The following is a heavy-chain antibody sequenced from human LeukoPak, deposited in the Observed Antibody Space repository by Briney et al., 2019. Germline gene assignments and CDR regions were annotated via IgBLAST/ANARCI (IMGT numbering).Heavy chain of an antibody. J-gene: IGHJ4*02. Sequence: GGSLRLSCAASGFTFSNAWMSWVRQAPGKGLEWVGRIKSKTDGGTTDYAAPVKGRFTISRDDSKNTLYLQMNSLKTEDTAVCYCTTDLSNILTGYYSFDYWGQGTLVTVSS. CDR3: TTDLSNILTGYYSFDY. CDR1: GFTFSNAW. V-gene: IGHV3-15*01. CDR2: IKSKTDGGTT. D-gene: IGHD3-9*01.